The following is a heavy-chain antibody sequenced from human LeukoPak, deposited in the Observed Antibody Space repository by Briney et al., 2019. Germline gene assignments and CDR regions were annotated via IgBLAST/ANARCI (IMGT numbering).Heavy chain of an antibody. CDR2: IYYSGST. J-gene: IGHJ6*02. D-gene: IGHD4-17*01. V-gene: IGHV4-31*03. Sequence: PSETLSLTCTVSGGSISSGGYYWSWIRQHPGKGLEWIGYIYYSGSTYYNPSLKSRVTISVDTSKNQFFLKLSSVTAADTAVYYCASNDYGDPINRYYYYGMDVWGQGTTVTVSS. CDR1: GGSISSGGYY. CDR3: ASNDYGDPINRYYYYGMDV.